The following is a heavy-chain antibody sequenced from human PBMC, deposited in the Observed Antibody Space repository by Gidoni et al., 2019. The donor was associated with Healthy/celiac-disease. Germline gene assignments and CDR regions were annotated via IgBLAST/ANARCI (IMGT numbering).Heavy chain of an antibody. Sequence: QLQLQVSGPGLVKPSETLSLPCTVSGGSIRSSSYYWGWIRQPPGKGLEWSGSIYYSGSTYYNPSLKSRVTISVDTSKNQFSLKLSSVTAADTAVYYCARDPFFHGGNGGDFDYWGQGTLVTVSS. V-gene: IGHV4-39*07. D-gene: IGHD7-27*01. CDR3: ARDPFFHGGNGGDFDY. J-gene: IGHJ4*02. CDR2: IYYSGST. CDR1: GGSIRSSSYY.